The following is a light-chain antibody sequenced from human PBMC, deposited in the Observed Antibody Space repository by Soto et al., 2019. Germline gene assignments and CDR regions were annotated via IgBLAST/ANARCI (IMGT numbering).Light chain of an antibody. V-gene: IGLV2-14*03. CDR3: CLYADGSIYF. Sequence: QSVLTQPASVSGSPGQSITISCTGTSRDVGAYDYVSWYLQYPDKAPQLLIYYVDHRPSGVSSRFSGSKSGNTAFLTISGLQAEDEGDYYCCLYADGSIYFFGTGTKVTVL. CDR1: SRDVGAYDY. J-gene: IGLJ1*01. CDR2: YVD.